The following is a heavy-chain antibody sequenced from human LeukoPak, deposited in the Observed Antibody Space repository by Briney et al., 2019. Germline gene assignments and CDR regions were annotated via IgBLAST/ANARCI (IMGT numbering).Heavy chain of an antibody. J-gene: IGHJ6*03. CDR1: GYTFTGYT. Sequence: GASVKVSCKASGYTFTGYTMHWVRQAPGQGLERMGWINPNSGGTNYAQKFQGRVTMTRDTSISTAYMELSSLRSDDTAIYYCARDRAEAGYMDVWGKGTTVTVSS. V-gene: IGHV1-2*02. CDR2: INPNSGGT. CDR3: ARDRAEAGYMDV.